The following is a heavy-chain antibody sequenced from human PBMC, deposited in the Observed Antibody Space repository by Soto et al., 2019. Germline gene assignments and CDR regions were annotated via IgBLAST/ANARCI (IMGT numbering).Heavy chain of an antibody. J-gene: IGHJ6*02. D-gene: IGHD5-12*01. V-gene: IGHV1-69*13. CDR2: IIPIFGTA. Sequence: GASVKVSCKASGGTFSSYAISWVRQAPGQGLEWMGGIIPIFGTANYAQKFQGRVTITADESTSTAYMELSSLRSEDTAVYYCTGLNSDYYYYYGMDVWGQGTTVTVSS. CDR3: TGLNSDYYYYYGMDV. CDR1: GGTFSSYA.